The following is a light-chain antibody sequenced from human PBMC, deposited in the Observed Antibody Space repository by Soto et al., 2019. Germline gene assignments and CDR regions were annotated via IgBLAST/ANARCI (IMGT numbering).Light chain of an antibody. CDR1: SSDIGDYNY. CDR2: EVS. V-gene: IGLV2-14*01. Sequence: QSVLTQPASVSGSPGHSLTISCTRTSSDIGDYNYVSWYQQHPGQAPKLMIYEVSNRPTGVSNRFSGSKSGNTASLTISGLQEEDEADYYCSSYSSSSTLVFGGGTKLTVL. J-gene: IGLJ3*02. CDR3: SSYSSSSTLV.